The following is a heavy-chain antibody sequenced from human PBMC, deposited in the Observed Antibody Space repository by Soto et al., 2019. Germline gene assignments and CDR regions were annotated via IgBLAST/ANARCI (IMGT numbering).Heavy chain of an antibody. Sequence: ASVKVSCKASGYTFTSYGISWVRQAPGQGLEWMGWISAYNGNTNYAQKLQGRVTMTTDTSTSTAYMELRSLRSDDTAVYYCARDIGMPDYDFWSGYETFDIWGQGTMVTVSS. CDR1: GYTFTSYG. CDR2: ISAYNGNT. CDR3: ARDIGMPDYDFWSGYETFDI. D-gene: IGHD3-3*01. J-gene: IGHJ3*02. V-gene: IGHV1-18*01.